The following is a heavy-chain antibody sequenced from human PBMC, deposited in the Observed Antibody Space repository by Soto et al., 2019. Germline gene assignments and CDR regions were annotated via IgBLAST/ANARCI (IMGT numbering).Heavy chain of an antibody. V-gene: IGHV4-39*01. CDR3: ARHIPLIAQQLSHYYYYYMDV. J-gene: IGHJ6*03. CDR2: IYYSGST. CDR1: GGSISSSSYY. Sequence: NPSETLSLTCTVSGGSISSSSYYWGWIRQPPGKGLEWIGSIYYSGSTYYNPSLKSRVTISVDTSKNQFSLKLSSVTAADTAVYYCARHIPLIAQQLSHYYYYYMDVWGKGTTVTVSS. D-gene: IGHD6-13*01.